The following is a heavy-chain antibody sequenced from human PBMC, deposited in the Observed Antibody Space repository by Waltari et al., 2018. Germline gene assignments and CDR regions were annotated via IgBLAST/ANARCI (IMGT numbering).Heavy chain of an antibody. J-gene: IGHJ3*02. D-gene: IGHD5-18*01. CDR2: INHSGST. CDR1: GGSFSGYY. Sequence: QVQLQQWGAGLLKPSETLSLTCAVYGGSFSGYYWSWIRQPPGKGLEWIGEINHSGSTNDNPSLKSRVTISVDTSKNQFSLKLSSVTDADTAVYYCARPRGYSYGLGAFDIWGQGTMVTVSS. V-gene: IGHV4-34*01. CDR3: ARPRGYSYGLGAFDI.